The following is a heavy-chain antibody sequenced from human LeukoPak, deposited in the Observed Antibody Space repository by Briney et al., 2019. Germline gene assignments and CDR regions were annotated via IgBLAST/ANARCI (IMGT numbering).Heavy chain of an antibody. Sequence: ASVKVSCKASGYTFTSYGISWVRQAPGQGLEWMGWISAYNGNTNYAQKLQGRVTMTTDTSTSTAYMELRSLRSDDTAVYYCARAVSSTSSLGKNGYWGQGTLVTVSS. D-gene: IGHD2-2*01. CDR2: ISAYNGNT. CDR1: GYTFTSYG. V-gene: IGHV1-18*04. CDR3: ARAVSSTSSLGKNGY. J-gene: IGHJ4*02.